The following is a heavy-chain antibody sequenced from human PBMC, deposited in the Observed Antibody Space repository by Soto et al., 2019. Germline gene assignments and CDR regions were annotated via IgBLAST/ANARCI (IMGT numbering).Heavy chain of an antibody. J-gene: IGHJ6*02. CDR2: INHSGST. Sequence: XETLSLTCAVYGGSFGGYYWSWIRQPPGKGLEWIGEINHSGSTNYHPSLKSRVTISVDTSKNQFSLELSSVTAADTAVYYCASHRRGPIFGVVIDYGMDVWGQGHTVTVSS. CDR1: GGSFGGYY. D-gene: IGHD3-3*01. CDR3: ASHRRGPIFGVVIDYGMDV. V-gene: IGHV4-34*01.